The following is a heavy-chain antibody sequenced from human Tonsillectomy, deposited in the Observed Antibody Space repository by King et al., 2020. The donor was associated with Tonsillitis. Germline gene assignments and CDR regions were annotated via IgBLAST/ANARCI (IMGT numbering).Heavy chain of an antibody. V-gene: IGHV4-34*01. Sequence: VQLQQWGAGLLKPSETLSLTCAVYGGSFSDYYWSWIRQHPGKGLEWIGEINHSGSTNYNPSLKSRVTISVDTSKNQFSLKLSSVTAADTAVYYCARVISMVRGVIYDDYWGQGTLVTVSS. CDR3: ARVISMVRGVIYDDY. CDR1: GGSFSDYY. J-gene: IGHJ4*02. D-gene: IGHD3-10*01. CDR2: INHSGST.